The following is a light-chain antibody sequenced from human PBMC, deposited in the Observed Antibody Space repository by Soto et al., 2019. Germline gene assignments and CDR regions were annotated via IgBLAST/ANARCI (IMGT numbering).Light chain of an antibody. V-gene: IGKV1-33*01. Sequence: DIPMTQSPSSLSASVGDRVTITCQASRDISNYLNWYQHKPGKAPDLLIYDASNLQSGVPSRFSGRGSGTHFTFTISSLQPDDFATYYCQQYESLPLTFGGGTRVEIK. J-gene: IGKJ4*01. CDR1: RDISNY. CDR3: QQYESLPLT. CDR2: DAS.